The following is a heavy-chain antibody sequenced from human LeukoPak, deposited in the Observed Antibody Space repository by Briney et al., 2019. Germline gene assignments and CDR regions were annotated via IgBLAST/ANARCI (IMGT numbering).Heavy chain of an antibody. CDR3: AKDLGGATGMDV. V-gene: IGHV3-30*18. CDR2: ISYDGSNK. CDR1: GFTFSSYG. Sequence: PGGSLRLSCAASGFTFSSYGMHWARQAPGKGLEWVAVISYDGSNKYYADSVKGRFTISRDNSKNTLYLQMNSLRAEDTAVYYCAKDLGGATGMDVWGQGTTVTVSS. J-gene: IGHJ6*02. D-gene: IGHD3-16*01.